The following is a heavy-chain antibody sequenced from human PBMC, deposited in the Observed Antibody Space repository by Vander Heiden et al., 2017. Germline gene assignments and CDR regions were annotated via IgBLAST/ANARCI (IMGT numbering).Heavy chain of an antibody. CDR2: IWYDGSNK. Sequence: QVQLVESAGGVVQPGRSRGRSCAASGFTFRGYGMHWVRQAPGKGLEWVAVIWYDGSNKYYADSVKGRFTISRDNSKNTLYLQMNSLRAEDTAVYYCARARAPGRYYYGMDVWGQGTTVTVSS. V-gene: IGHV3-33*01. CDR1: GFTFRGYG. CDR3: ARARAPGRYYYGMDV. J-gene: IGHJ6*02.